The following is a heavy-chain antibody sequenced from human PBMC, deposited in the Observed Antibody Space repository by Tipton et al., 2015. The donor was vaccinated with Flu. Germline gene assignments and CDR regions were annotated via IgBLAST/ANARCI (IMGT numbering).Heavy chain of an antibody. D-gene: IGHD3-10*01. V-gene: IGHV3-23*01. Sequence: SLRLSCAASGFIFSTYGMHWVRQAPGKGLEWVSSISDSGDSIYYADSVKGRFTISRDNSKNTMYLQMNGLRAEDTATYYCATVRIGFGQLSYFYGLDVWGQGTTVTVSS. J-gene: IGHJ6*02. CDR2: ISDSGDSI. CDR1: GFIFSTYG. CDR3: ATVRIGFGQLSYFYGLDV.